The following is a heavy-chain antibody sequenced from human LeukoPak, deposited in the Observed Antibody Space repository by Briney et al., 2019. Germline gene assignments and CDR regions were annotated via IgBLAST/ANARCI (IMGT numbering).Heavy chain of an antibody. CDR3: AKTKYGSGSENKPLDY. CDR2: ISGSGGST. Sequence: GGSLRLSCAASGFTFSSYGMSWVRQAPGKGLEWVSAISGSGGSTYYADSVKGRFTISRDNSKNTLYLQMNSLRAEDTAVYYCAKTKYGSGSENKPLDYGGQGTLVTVSA. D-gene: IGHD3-10*01. V-gene: IGHV3-23*01. J-gene: IGHJ4*02. CDR1: GFTFSSYG.